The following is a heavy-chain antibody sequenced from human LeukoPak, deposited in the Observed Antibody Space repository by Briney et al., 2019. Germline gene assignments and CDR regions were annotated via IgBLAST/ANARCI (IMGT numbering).Heavy chain of an antibody. CDR1: GGSFSGYY. D-gene: IGHD6-19*01. J-gene: IGHJ4*02. Sequence: SETLSLTCAVYGGSFSGYYWSWIRQPPGKGLEWIGEINHSGSTNYNPPLKSRVTISVDTSKNQFSLKLSSVTAADTAVYYCARVRSSGWSSHFDYWGQGTLVTVSS. CDR3: ARVRSSGWSSHFDY. CDR2: INHSGST. V-gene: IGHV4-34*01.